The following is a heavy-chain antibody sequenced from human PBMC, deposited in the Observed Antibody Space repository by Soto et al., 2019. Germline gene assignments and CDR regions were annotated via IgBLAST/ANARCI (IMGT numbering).Heavy chain of an antibody. Sequence: LSLTCTVSVGSMSRHYWSWIRQSPGKGLEWIGFVFHSGGTSYNPSLESRVTISVETSTNQVPLKLSSVSAADTAVYYCARDRSNSPDYFDCWGQGTLVTVSS. CDR3: ARDRSNSPDYFDC. J-gene: IGHJ4*02. CDR1: VGSMSRHY. CDR2: VFHSGGT. D-gene: IGHD6-13*01. V-gene: IGHV4-4*08.